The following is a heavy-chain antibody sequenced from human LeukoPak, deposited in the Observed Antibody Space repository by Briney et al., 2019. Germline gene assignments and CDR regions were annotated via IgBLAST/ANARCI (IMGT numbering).Heavy chain of an antibody. CDR3: ATRTSGAFDV. J-gene: IGHJ3*01. Sequence: SGSCLRLSCAASGFTFTNYAVHWVRQAPGKGLEWVALISDDGSNKYYTNSVKGRFTISRDNSKNTLYLQMNSLRAEDTAVYYCATRTSGAFDVWGQGRLLIVS. CDR1: GFTFTNYA. CDR2: ISDDGSNK. V-gene: IGHV3-30-3*01.